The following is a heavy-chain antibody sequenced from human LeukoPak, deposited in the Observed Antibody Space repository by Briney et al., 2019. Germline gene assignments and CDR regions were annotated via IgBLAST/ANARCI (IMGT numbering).Heavy chain of an antibody. D-gene: IGHD3-10*02. CDR2: ISPSGDIT. CDR1: GFTFSNHG. CDR3: AELGITMIGGV. Sequence: GGTLRLSCAASGFTFSNHGMNWVRQAPGKGLEWVSGISPSGDITYYADSVKGRFTISRDNAKNSYLQMNSLRAEDTAVYYCAELGITMIGGVWGKGTTVTISS. V-gene: IGHV3-23*01. J-gene: IGHJ6*04.